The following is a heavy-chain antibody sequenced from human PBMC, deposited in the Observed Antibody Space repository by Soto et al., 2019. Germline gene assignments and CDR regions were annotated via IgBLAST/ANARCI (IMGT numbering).Heavy chain of an antibody. J-gene: IGHJ4*02. V-gene: IGHV2-5*01. CDR1: GFSLTTRGMT. CDR3: TLRQDTSRGPIY. Sequence: SGPTLVNPTQTLTLTCTVSGFSLTTRGMTLGWIRQPPGKAPEWLALSTQYSPSLQSRLTFTEDTSKNQVVLTMTNMDPVDTATYYCTLRQDTSRGPIYRGQGIMFTVSS. D-gene: IGHD6-13*01. CDR2: ST.